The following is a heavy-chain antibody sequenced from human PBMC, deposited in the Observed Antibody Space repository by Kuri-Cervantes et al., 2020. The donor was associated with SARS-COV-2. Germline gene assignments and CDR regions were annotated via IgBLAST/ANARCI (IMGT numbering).Heavy chain of an antibody. CDR1: GGTFSSYA. CDR3: ARSLAFGYFDY. D-gene: IGHD3-10*01. V-gene: IGHV1-69*10. CDR2: IIPILDIA. J-gene: IGHJ4*02. Sequence: SVKVSCKASGGTFSSYAISWVRQAPGQGLEWMGGIIPILDIANYAQKFQGRVTITADKSTSTAYMELSSLRSEDTAVYYCARSLAFGYFDYWGQGTLVTVSS.